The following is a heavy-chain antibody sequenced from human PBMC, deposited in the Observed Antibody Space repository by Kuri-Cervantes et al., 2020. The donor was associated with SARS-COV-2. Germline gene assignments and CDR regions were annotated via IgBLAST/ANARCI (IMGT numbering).Heavy chain of an antibody. V-gene: IGHV3-23*01. CDR2: ISGSGGST. J-gene: IGHJ4*02. CDR3: TSYCRGIAAALYVDY. D-gene: IGHD6-13*01. Sequence: LSLSCAASGVTLRSDAMSWVRPAPGKGLEWGAAISGSGGSTYYADSVKGRFTISRDNSKNTLYLQMNSLKTEDTAVCYCTSYCRGIAAALYVDYWGQGTLVTVSS. CDR1: GVTLRSDA.